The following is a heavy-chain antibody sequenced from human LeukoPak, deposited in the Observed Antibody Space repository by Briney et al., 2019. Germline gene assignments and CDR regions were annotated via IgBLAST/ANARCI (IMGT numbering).Heavy chain of an antibody. CDR1: GYTFTSYG. CDR2: MSAYNGNT. D-gene: IGHD2-2*01. J-gene: IGHJ5*02. CDR3: ASQRRLGYCSSTSCYYSNWFDP. Sequence: GASVTVSCKASGYTFTSYGISWVRQAPGQGLERMGWMSAYNGNTNYAQKLQGRVTMTTDTSTSTAYMELRSLRSDDTAVYYCASQRRLGYCSSTSCYYSNWFDPWGQGTLVTVSS. V-gene: IGHV1-18*01.